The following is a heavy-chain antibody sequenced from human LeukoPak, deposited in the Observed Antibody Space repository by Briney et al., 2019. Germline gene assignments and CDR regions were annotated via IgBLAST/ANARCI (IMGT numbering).Heavy chain of an antibody. D-gene: IGHD6-19*01. Sequence: GGSLRLSCAASGFTFSSYAMSWVRQAPGKGLEWVSAISGSGGSTYYADSVKGRFTISRDNSKNTLYLQMNSLRAEDTAVYYCARDMDSSGWYGRVGFDYWGQGTLVTVSS. J-gene: IGHJ4*02. CDR2: ISGSGGST. CDR3: ARDMDSSGWYGRVGFDY. V-gene: IGHV3-23*01. CDR1: GFTFSSYA.